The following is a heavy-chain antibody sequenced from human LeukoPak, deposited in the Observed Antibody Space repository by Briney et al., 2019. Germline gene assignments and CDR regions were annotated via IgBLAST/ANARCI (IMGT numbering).Heavy chain of an antibody. CDR1: GFNVNTKA. CDR2: ISGSRNTT. Sequence: GGSLTLSCAASGFNVNTKAMNWLGQAPGQGLTWVSGISGSRNTTYHTNSVKGQFTISRDNSTNTLYLQMNNLRAEYTAVYYCAKFGRSGSPYWSPSDYWGQGVLVTVSA. J-gene: IGHJ4*02. V-gene: IGHV3-23*01. D-gene: IGHD3-10*01. CDR3: AKFGRSGSPYWSPSDY.